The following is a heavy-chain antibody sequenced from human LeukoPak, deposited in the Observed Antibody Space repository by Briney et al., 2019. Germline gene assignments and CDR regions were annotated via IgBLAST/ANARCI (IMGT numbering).Heavy chain of an antibody. V-gene: IGHV4-34*01. CDR2: INHSGST. D-gene: IGHD6-13*01. Sequence: SETLSLTCAVYGGSFSGYYWSWIRQPPGTGLEWIGEINHSGSTNYNPSLKSRVTISVDTSKNQFSLKLSSVTAADTAVYYCARVGFGYSSSWSGYWGQGTLVTVSS. CDR1: GGSFSGYY. CDR3: ARVGFGYSSSWSGY. J-gene: IGHJ4*02.